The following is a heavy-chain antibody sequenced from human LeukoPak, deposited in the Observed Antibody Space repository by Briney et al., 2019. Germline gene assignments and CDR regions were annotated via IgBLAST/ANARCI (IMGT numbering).Heavy chain of an antibody. D-gene: IGHD6-13*01. J-gene: IGHJ4*02. CDR2: ISSSSSYI. Sequence: GGSLRLSCAASGFTFSSYSMNWVRQAPGKGLEWVSSISSSSSYIYYADSVKGRFTISRDNAKNSLYLQMNSLRAEDTAVYYCARDRGSSSWSLDYWGQGTLVTVSS. V-gene: IGHV3-21*01. CDR3: ARDRGSSSWSLDY. CDR1: GFTFSSYS.